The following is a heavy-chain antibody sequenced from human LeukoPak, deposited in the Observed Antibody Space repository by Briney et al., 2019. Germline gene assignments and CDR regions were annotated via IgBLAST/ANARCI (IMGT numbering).Heavy chain of an antibody. J-gene: IGHJ5*02. V-gene: IGHV4-59*01. Sequence: SETLSLTCTVSGGSISSYYWSWIRQPPGKGLEWIGYIYYSGSTNYNPSLKSRVTISVDTSKNQFSLKLSSVTAADTAVYYCARGKAPYYDFWSGYFGWFDPWGQGTLVTVSS. CDR2: IYYSGST. CDR3: ARGKAPYYDFWSGYFGWFDP. D-gene: IGHD3-3*01. CDR1: GGSISSYY.